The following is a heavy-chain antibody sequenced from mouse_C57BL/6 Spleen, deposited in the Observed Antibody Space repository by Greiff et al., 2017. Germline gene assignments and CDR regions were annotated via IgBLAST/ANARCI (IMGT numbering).Heavy chain of an antibody. Sequence: VQRVESGAELVRPGASVTLSCKASGYTFTDYEMHWVKQTPVHGLEWIGAIDPETGGTAYNQKFKGKAILTADKSSSTAYMELRSLTSEDSAVYYGTRRGINYYGPSLDYWGQGTTRTVSS. CDR2: IDPETGGT. D-gene: IGHD1-1*01. V-gene: IGHV1-15*01. CDR1: GYTFTDYE. CDR3: TRRGINYYGPSLDY. J-gene: IGHJ2*01.